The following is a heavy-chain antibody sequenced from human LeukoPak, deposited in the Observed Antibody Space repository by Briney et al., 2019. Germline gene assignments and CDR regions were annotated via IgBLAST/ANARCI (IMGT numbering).Heavy chain of an antibody. D-gene: IGHD2-2*01. CDR3: AKDICTSTNCVFHFDS. CDR1: GFTFSSYG. Sequence: GGSLRLSCAASGFTFSSYGMSWVRQAPGKELEWVSSIGAGAGNTYFADSVKGRFTISRDNSENTLYLQMNSLRGEDTALYYCAKDICTSTNCVFHFDSWGQGILVTVPS. V-gene: IGHV3-23*01. J-gene: IGHJ4*02. CDR2: IGAGAGNT.